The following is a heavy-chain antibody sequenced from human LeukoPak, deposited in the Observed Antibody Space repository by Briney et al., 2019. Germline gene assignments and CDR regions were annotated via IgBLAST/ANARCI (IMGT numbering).Heavy chain of an antibody. CDR1: GFTFSSYG. CDR3: AGLRLGNYYYMDV. D-gene: IGHD3-16*01. V-gene: IGHV3-48*04. Sequence: GGSLRLSCAASGFTFSSYGMSWVRQAPGKGLEWVSYISSSGSSIYYADSVKGRFTISRDNAKNSLYLQMNSLRAEDTAVYYCAGLRLGNYYYMDVWGKGTTVTISS. CDR2: ISSSGSSI. J-gene: IGHJ6*03.